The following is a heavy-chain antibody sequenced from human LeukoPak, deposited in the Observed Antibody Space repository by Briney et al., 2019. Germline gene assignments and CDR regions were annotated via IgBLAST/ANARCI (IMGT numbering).Heavy chain of an antibody. CDR2: VSGSGDKT. J-gene: IGHJ4*02. CDR1: GFTFSTYA. D-gene: IGHD2/OR15-2a*01. CDR3: AKLSIWATPFFDY. V-gene: IGHV3-23*01. Sequence: PGGSLRLSCAASGFTFSTYAMTWVGQAPGKGLEWVSTVSGSGDKTYYADSVQGRFTVSRDNSKNTLYLQMNSLRAEDTAVYHCAKLSIWATPFFDYWGQGTLVAVSS.